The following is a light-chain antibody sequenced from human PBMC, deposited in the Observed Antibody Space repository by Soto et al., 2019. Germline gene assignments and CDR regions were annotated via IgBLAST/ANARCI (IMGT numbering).Light chain of an antibody. CDR2: EVN. CDR3: LSYTSGNTRV. V-gene: IGLV2-14*01. J-gene: IGLJ3*02. Sequence: QSALTQPASVSGSPGQSITISCTGTNSDVSGYDYVSWYQQHPGKAPKLIIYEVNNRPSGISNRFSGSKSGYTASLTISGLQDEDEAHYYCLSYTSGNTRVFGGGTKLTVL. CDR1: NSDVSGYDY.